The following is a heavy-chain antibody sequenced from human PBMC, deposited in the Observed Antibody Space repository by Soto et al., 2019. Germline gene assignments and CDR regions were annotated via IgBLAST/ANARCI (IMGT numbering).Heavy chain of an antibody. Sequence: ASVKVSCKASGYTFTSYDINWVRQTTGQGLEWMGWMNPNSGNTGYAQKFQGRVTMTRNTSISTAYMELSSLRSEDTAVYYCARAITMVRGVIEPYYYYYYGMDVWGQGTTVTVSS. J-gene: IGHJ6*02. CDR2: MNPNSGNT. D-gene: IGHD3-10*01. V-gene: IGHV1-8*01. CDR3: ARAITMVRGVIEPYYYYYYGMDV. CDR1: GYTFTSYD.